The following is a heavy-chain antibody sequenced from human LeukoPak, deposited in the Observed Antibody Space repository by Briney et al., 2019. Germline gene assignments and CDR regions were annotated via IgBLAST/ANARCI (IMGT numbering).Heavy chain of an antibody. J-gene: IGHJ5*02. Sequence: SETLSLTCTVSGGSISNYYWTWIRQSPGKGLEWIGYISYSGSTNYNPSLKSRITISSDPSRNQFSLRLSSVTAADTAVYYCARGVYGSGPYNWFDPWGQGTLVTVSS. CDR1: GGSISNYY. CDR3: ARGVYGSGPYNWFDP. V-gene: IGHV4-59*12. D-gene: IGHD3-10*01. CDR2: ISYSGST.